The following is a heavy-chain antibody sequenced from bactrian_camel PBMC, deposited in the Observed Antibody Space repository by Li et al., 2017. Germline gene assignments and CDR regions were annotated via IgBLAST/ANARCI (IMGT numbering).Heavy chain of an antibody. V-gene: IGHV3S53*01. CDR2: IISNRP. CDR1: NVYSTCGMG. J-gene: IGHJ6*01. Sequence: HVQLVESGGGSVQAGGSLTLSCEASNVYSTCGMGWAWYRQAPGKEREVVSTIISNRPSYAEAVKGRFTISRDNAKNTLYLQMNSLKTEDTAVYYCAACAAYSGSRLGFSYWGQGTQVTVS. D-gene: IGHD2*01. CDR3: AACAAYSGSRLGFSY.